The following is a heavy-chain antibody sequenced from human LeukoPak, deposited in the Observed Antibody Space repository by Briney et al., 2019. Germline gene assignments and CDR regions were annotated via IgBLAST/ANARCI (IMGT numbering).Heavy chain of an antibody. CDR2: TYYRSKWYS. J-gene: IGHJ4*02. CDR1: GDSVSSNSAA. Sequence: SQTLSLTCAISGDSVSSNSAAWNWIRQSRSRGLEWLGRTYYRSKWYSSYALSVKSRITINADTSKNQFSLHLNSVTPEDTAVYYCARTVSGWIDYWGQGTLVTVSS. D-gene: IGHD6-19*01. CDR3: ARTVSGWIDY. V-gene: IGHV6-1*01.